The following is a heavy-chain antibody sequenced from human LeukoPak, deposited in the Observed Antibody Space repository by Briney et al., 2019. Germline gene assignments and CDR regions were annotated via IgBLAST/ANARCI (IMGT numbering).Heavy chain of an antibody. J-gene: IGHJ4*02. CDR1: RFTFDEYA. Sequence: GGSLRLSCATSRFTFDEYAMHWVRQAPGKGLEWVSLITGDGGATDYADSVKGRFTISRDNSKNSLYLQMNSLRPEDTALYYCARDHPYPNYYYGSGSYWYFDYWGRGTLVTVSS. CDR3: ARDHPYPNYYYGSGSYWYFDY. V-gene: IGHV3-43*02. D-gene: IGHD3-10*01. CDR2: ITGDGGAT.